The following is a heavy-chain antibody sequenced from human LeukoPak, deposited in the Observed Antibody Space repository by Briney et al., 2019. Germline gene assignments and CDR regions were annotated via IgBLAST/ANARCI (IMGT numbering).Heavy chain of an antibody. CDR3: ARSTKQRGAFDI. Sequence: SETLSRTCTVSGSSISSYYWSWIRQPPGKGLEWIGYIYYSGSTNYNPSLKSRVTISVDTSKNQFSLKLSSVTAADTAVYYCARSTKQRGAFDIWGQGTMVTVSS. V-gene: IGHV4-59*01. J-gene: IGHJ3*02. CDR2: IYYSGST. D-gene: IGHD6-25*01. CDR1: GSSISSYY.